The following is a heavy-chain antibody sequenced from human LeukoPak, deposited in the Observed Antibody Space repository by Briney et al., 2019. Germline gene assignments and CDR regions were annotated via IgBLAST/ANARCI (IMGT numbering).Heavy chain of an antibody. J-gene: IGHJ6*02. CDR2: ISYDGSNK. D-gene: IGHD1-1*01. CDR1: GFTFSSYE. V-gene: IGHV3-30-3*01. CDR3: AGPYNWNDYYGMDV. Sequence: GGSLRLSCAASGFTFSSYEMNWVRQAPGKGLEWVAVISYDGSNKYYADSVKGRFTISRDNSKNTLYLQMNSLRAEDTAVYYCAGPYNWNDYYGMDVWGQGTTVTVSS.